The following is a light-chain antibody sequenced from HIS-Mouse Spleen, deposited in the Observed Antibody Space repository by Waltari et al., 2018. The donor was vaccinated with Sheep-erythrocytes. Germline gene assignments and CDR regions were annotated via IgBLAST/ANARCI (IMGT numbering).Light chain of an antibody. CDR1: SSDVGGYNY. CDR2: DFS. J-gene: IGLJ1*01. V-gene: IGLV2-11*01. Sequence: QSALTQPRSVSGSPGQSVTISCTGTSSDVGGYNYVSWYQPHPGKAPKLLIYDFSKRRSGCPDRFAGSKSGNTASLTISGPQAEDEADYYCCSYAGSYNHVFATGTKVTVL. CDR3: CSYAGSYNHV.